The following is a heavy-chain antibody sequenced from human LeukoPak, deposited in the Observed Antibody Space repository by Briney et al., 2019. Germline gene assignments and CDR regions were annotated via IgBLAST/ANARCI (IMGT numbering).Heavy chain of an antibody. CDR3: ARHSFGDYEFWFDS. CDR1: GFTFSSYA. D-gene: IGHD4-17*01. CDR2: ISGSGGST. J-gene: IGHJ5*01. V-gene: IGHV3-23*01. Sequence: PGGSLRLSCAASGFTFSSYAMSWVRQAPGKGLEWVSAISGSGGSTYYADSVKGRFTISRDNSKNTLYLQMNSLRAEDTAVYYCARHSFGDYEFWFDSWGQGTLVTVSS.